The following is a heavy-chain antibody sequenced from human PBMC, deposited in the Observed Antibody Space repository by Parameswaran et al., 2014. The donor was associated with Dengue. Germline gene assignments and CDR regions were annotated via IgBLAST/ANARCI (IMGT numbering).Heavy chain of an antibody. CDR2: IKQDGSEK. D-gene: IGHD3-9*01. V-gene: IGHV3-7*01. CDR3: ARLTSSVLRYFDWLKGNWFDP. J-gene: IGHJ5*02. Sequence: VRQMPGKGLEWVANIKQDGSEKYYVDSVKGRFTISRDNAKNSLYLQMNSLRAEDTAVYYCARLTSSVLRYFDWLKGNWFDPWGQGTLVTVSS.